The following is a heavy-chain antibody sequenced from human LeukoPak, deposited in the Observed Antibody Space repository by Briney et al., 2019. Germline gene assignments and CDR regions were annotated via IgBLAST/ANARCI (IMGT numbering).Heavy chain of an antibody. Sequence: GGSLRLSCAASGFTFSSYGMHWVRQAPGKGLEWVAFIRYDGSNKYYADSVKGRFTISRDNSKNTLYLQMNSLRAEDTAVYYCAKEDLGVLRFLEWLSYWGQGTLVTVSS. CDR1: GFTFSSYG. D-gene: IGHD3-3*01. CDR2: IRYDGSNK. V-gene: IGHV3-30*02. CDR3: AKEDLGVLRFLEWLSY. J-gene: IGHJ4*02.